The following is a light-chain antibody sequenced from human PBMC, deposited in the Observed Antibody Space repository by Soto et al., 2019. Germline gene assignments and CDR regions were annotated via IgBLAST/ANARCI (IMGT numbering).Light chain of an antibody. CDR2: AAS. V-gene: IGKV1-39*01. J-gene: IGKJ4*01. CDR1: QSITNY. Sequence: DIPMTQSPSSLSASVGDRVIITCRASQSITNYLNWYQQKTGQAPELLIYAASSLQRGVPSRFSGSGGGTEFTLTIRSLQPEDFATYYCQQSYTNPLTFGGGTKVEIK. CDR3: QQSYTNPLT.